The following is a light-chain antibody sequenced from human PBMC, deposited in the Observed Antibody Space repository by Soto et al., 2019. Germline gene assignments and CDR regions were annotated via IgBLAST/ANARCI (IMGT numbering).Light chain of an antibody. CDR3: QQYNNWPRT. CDR2: GAS. Sequence: EIVMTQSPVTLSVSPGERATLSCRASQSVSSNLAWFQQKPGQAPRLLIYGASTRAIGTPAKFSGSGSGTESTLTIGGLQSEDFAVYYCQQYNNWPRTFGQGTKVDIK. J-gene: IGKJ1*01. CDR1: QSVSSN. V-gene: IGKV3-15*01.